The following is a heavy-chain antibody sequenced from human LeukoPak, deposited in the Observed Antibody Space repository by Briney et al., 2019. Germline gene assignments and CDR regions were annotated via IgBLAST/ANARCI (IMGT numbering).Heavy chain of an antibody. CDR2: TYKDGTT. CDR3: AKGFSSYSCFAP. CDR1: HYSINDGYY. Sequence: SETLSLTCTVSHYSINDGYYRGWIRQPPGRGLEWIGNTYKDGTTHYNSSFSSRVTISVDASENQFSLTLTSVTAADTAVYYCAKGFSSYSCFAPWGPGILVTVSS. J-gene: IGHJ5*02. V-gene: IGHV4-38-2*02. D-gene: IGHD3-16*02.